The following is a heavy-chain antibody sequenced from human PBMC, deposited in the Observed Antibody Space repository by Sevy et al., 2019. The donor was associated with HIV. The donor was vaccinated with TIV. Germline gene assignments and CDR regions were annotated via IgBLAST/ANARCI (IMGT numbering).Heavy chain of an antibody. J-gene: IGHJ4*02. V-gene: IGHV4-59*01. Sequence: SETLSLTCTVSGGSISSYYWSWIRQPPGKGLEWIGYIYYSGSTNYNPSLKSRVTISVDTSKNQFSLKLSSVTAADTAVYYCARIRSDYGDYAGPPKHHYFDYWGQGTLVTVSS. CDR1: GGSISSYY. CDR2: IYYSGST. CDR3: ARIRSDYGDYAGPPKHHYFDY. D-gene: IGHD4-17*01.